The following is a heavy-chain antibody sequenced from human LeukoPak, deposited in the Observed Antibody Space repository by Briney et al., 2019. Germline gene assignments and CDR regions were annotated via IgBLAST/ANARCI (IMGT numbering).Heavy chain of an antibody. CDR2: IYHSGST. CDR1: GGSISSGGYS. CDR3: ARGTYYYDSSGYVFDY. D-gene: IGHD3-22*01. Sequence: SETLSLTCAVSGGSISSGGYSWSWIRQPPGKGLEWIGYIYHSGSTYYNPSLKSRATISVDRSKNQFSLKLSSVTAADTAVYYCARGTYYYDSSGYVFDYWGQGTLVTVSS. V-gene: IGHV4-30-2*01. J-gene: IGHJ4*02.